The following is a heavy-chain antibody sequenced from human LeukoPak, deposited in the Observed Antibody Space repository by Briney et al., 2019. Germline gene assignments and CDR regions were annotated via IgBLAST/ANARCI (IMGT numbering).Heavy chain of an antibody. CDR2: IYYSGST. Sequence: SETLSLTCTVSGGSISSGGYYWSWIRQHPGKGLEWIGYIYYSGSTYYNPSLKSRVTISVDTPKNQFSLKLSSVTAADTAVYYCARDQLLTFDYWGQGTLVTVSS. V-gene: IGHV4-31*03. D-gene: IGHD2-2*01. CDR3: ARDQLLTFDY. CDR1: GGSISSGGYY. J-gene: IGHJ4*02.